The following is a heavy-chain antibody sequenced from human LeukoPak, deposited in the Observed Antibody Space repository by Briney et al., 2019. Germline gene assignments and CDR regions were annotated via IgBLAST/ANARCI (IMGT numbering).Heavy chain of an antibody. D-gene: IGHD1-1*01. CDR2: IYHSGST. Sequence: SETLSLTCAVSGYSISSGYYWGRIRQPPGKGLEWIGSIYHSGSTYYNPSLKSRVTISVDTSKNQFSLKLSSVTAADTAVYYCARRRKNDVLDYWGQGTLVTVSS. V-gene: IGHV4-38-2*01. CDR1: GYSISSGYY. J-gene: IGHJ4*02. CDR3: ARRRKNDVLDY.